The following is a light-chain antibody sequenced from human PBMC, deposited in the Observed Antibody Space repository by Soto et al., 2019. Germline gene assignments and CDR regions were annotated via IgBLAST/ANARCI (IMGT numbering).Light chain of an antibody. CDR3: CSYAGRYTYV. CDR1: SXDVGGYNY. Sequence: QSALTQPRSVSGSPGQSVAISCTGTSXDVGGYNYVSWYQQHPGKAPKVMIFDVNKRPSGVPDRFSGSKSGNTASLTISGLQAEDEADYYCCSYAGRYTYVFGTGTRAPS. CDR2: DVN. V-gene: IGLV2-11*01. J-gene: IGLJ1*01.